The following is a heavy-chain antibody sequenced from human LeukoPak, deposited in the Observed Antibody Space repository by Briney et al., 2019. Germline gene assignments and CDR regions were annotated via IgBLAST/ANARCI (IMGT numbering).Heavy chain of an antibody. D-gene: IGHD1-26*01. V-gene: IGHV3-48*02. CDR2: ITASGTAM. CDR1: GFTFSSYS. CDR3: ASSESYRFDY. J-gene: IGHJ4*02. Sequence: GGSLRLSCAASGFTFSSYSMNWVRQAPGKGLEWVSHITASGTAMFYADSVKGRFTISRDNAKNSLYLQMNSPRDEDTAVYYCASSESYRFDYWGQGTLVTVSS.